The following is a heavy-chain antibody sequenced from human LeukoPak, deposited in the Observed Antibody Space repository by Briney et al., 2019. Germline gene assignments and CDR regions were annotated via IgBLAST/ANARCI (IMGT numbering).Heavy chain of an antibody. CDR3: ARSLSPVYEVYYVIPNAFDV. J-gene: IGHJ3*01. Sequence: SGGSLRLSCAASGFTFSSYSMNWVRRAPGQGLEWISYISDSSSTKYGDSVKGRFTISRDNAKNSVDLQMNSLSAEDTAVYYCARSLSPVYEVYYVIPNAFDVWGQGTMVTVSS. D-gene: IGHD3-16*01. V-gene: IGHV3-48*04. CDR1: GFTFSSYS. CDR2: ISDSSST.